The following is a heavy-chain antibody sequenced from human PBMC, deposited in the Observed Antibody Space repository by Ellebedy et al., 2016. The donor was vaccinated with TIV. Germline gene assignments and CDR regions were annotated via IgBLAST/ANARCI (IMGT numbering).Heavy chain of an antibody. D-gene: IGHD2-2*01. CDR1: GGSISSYY. CDR2: IYYSGST. J-gene: IGHJ5*02. CDR3: AGAVVPAAMPVWFRNNWFDP. V-gene: IGHV4-59*01. Sequence: MPSETLSLTCIVSGGSISSYYWSWIRQPPGKGLEWIGYIYYSGSTNYNPSLKSRVTISVDTSKNQFSLKLSSVTAADTAVYYCAGAVVPAAMPVWFRNNWFDPWGQGTLVTVSS.